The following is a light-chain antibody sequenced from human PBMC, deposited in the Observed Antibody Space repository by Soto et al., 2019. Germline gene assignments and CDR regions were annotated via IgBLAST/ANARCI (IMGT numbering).Light chain of an antibody. CDR1: QSLVYSDGNTY. Sequence: DVDMTQSPLSLPVTLGQPASISCRSSQSLVYSDGNTYLSWFQQRPGQSPRRLIYEVSNRESGVPDRFSGSGSGTDFTLKISRVEGEDVGVYYCMQGTHWPWTFGPGTKVEIK. CDR2: EVS. V-gene: IGKV2-30*01. CDR3: MQGTHWPWT. J-gene: IGKJ1*01.